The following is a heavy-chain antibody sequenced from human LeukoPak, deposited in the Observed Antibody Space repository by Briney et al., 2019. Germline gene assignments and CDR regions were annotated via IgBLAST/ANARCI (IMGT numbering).Heavy chain of an antibody. CDR1: GGSISSAGHY. Sequence: SETLSLTCTVSGGSISSAGHYWSWIRQHPGKGLEWIGYIYYSGSTYYNPSLRSRVTILVDTSKNQFSLTVSSVTAADTAVYYCAREDHVFTYFDYWGRGTLVTVSS. D-gene: IGHD3-16*01. CDR2: IYYSGST. CDR3: AREDHVFTYFDY. J-gene: IGHJ4*02. V-gene: IGHV4-31*03.